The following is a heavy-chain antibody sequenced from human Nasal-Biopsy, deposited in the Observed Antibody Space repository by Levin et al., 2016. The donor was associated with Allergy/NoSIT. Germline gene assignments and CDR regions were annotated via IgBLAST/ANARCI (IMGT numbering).Heavy chain of an antibody. CDR1: GFTFSSSA. CDR3: AKGGGGDHGF. Sequence: LSLTCAASGFTFSSSAMAWVRQAPGRGLEWISAISVNGDTIYYADSVKGRFTISRDNSKSMVYLQMNSLRVDDTAVYYCAKGGGGDHGFWGQGTLVTVSP. CDR2: ISVNGDTI. V-gene: IGHV3-23*01. D-gene: IGHD2-21*01. J-gene: IGHJ4*02.